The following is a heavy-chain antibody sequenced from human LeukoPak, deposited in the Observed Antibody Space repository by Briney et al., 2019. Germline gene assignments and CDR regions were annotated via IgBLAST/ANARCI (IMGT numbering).Heavy chain of an antibody. CDR2: ISYDGSNK. CDR1: GFTFSSYG. J-gene: IGHJ4*02. CDR3: AKVRCRGSCYLFDY. V-gene: IGHV3-30*18. D-gene: IGHD2-15*01. Sequence: GGSLRLSCAASGFTFSSYGMHWVRQAPGKRLEWVAVISYDGSNKYYADSVKGRFTISRDNSKNTLYLQMNSLRAEDTAVYYCAKVRCRGSCYLFDYWGQGTLVTVSS.